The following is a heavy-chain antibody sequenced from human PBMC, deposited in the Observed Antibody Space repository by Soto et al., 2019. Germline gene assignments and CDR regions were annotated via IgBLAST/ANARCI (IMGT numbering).Heavy chain of an antibody. Sequence: QVQLQESGPGLVKPSQTLSLTCTVSGGSISSGDYYWSWIRQPPGKGLEWIGYIYYSGSTYYNPSRNSRVTISVDTSTNQLALTLSSVPAADTAVYYCASLKLGYTTFDPWGQGTLVTVSS. CDR2: IYYSGST. CDR1: GGSISSGDYY. J-gene: IGHJ5*02. CDR3: ASLKLGYTTFDP. D-gene: IGHD5-18*01. V-gene: IGHV4-30-4*01.